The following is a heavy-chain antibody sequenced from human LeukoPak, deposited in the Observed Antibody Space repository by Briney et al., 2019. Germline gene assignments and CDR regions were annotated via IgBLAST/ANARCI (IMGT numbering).Heavy chain of an antibody. D-gene: IGHD4-11*01. CDR2: LTGSGGST. V-gene: IGHV3-23*01. Sequence: GGSLRLSCAASGFTFSSYAMSWVRQAPGKGLEWVSALTGSGGSTYYADSVKGRFTISRDASKNTPFLQMNSLRAEDTAVYYCARHDYSNYPYYFDYWGQGTLVTVSS. CDR1: GFTFSSYA. J-gene: IGHJ4*02. CDR3: ARHDYSNYPYYFDY.